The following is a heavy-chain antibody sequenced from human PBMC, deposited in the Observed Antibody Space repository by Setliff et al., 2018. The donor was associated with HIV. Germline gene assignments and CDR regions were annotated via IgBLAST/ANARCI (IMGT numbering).Heavy chain of an antibody. J-gene: IGHJ4*02. CDR3: ARSGYGDYDVEAPWDY. CDR2: IIPMFGTA. CDR1: GYTLTDYY. Sequence: SVKVSCKASGYTLTDYYIHWVRQAPGQGLEWMGGIIPMFGTAKYAQKFQARVTLTTDESTSTAYMEVSGLKSDDTAVYYCARSGYGDYDVEAPWDYWGQGTLVTVSS. V-gene: IGHV1-69*05. D-gene: IGHD4-17*01.